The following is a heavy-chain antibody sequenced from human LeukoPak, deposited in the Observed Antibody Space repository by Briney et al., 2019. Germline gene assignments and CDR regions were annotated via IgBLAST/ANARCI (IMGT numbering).Heavy chain of an antibody. D-gene: IGHD3-22*01. Sequence: ASVKVSCKASGGTFSSYAISWVRQAPGQGLEWMGGIIPIFGTANYAQKFQGRVTITADESTSTAYMELSSLRSEDTAVYYCASVWYYDSSGYYGPFDYWGQGTLVTVSS. CDR2: IIPIFGTA. CDR1: GGTFSSYA. V-gene: IGHV1-69*13. CDR3: ASVWYYDSSGYYGPFDY. J-gene: IGHJ4*02.